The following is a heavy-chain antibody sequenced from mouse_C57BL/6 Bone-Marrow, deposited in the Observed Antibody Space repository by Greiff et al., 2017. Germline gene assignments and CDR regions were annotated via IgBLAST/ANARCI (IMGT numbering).Heavy chain of an antibody. Sequence: QVQLQQSGAELARPGASVKLSCKASGYTFTSYGISWVKQRTGQGLEWIGEIYPRSGNTYYNEKLKGKATLTTDKSSSTAYMELRNLASEDSAVYFCAPTFYYAMDYWGQGTSVTVSS. D-gene: IGHD5-5*01. CDR2: IYPRSGNT. CDR3: APTFYYAMDY. J-gene: IGHJ4*01. V-gene: IGHV1-81*01. CDR1: GYTFTSYG.